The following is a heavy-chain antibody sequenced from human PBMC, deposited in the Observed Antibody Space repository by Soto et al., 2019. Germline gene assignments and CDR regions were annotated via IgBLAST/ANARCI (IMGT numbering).Heavy chain of an antibody. CDR1: GFTFSSYA. Sequence: GGSLRLSCAASGFTFSSYAMHWVRQAPGKGLEWVAVISYDGSNKYYADSVKGRFTISRDNSKNTLYLQMNSLRAEDTAVYYCARDSHSRYNWNYHGRNGMDVWGQGTTVTVSS. CDR2: ISYDGSNK. J-gene: IGHJ6*02. D-gene: IGHD1-7*01. CDR3: ARDSHSRYNWNYHGRNGMDV. V-gene: IGHV3-30-3*01.